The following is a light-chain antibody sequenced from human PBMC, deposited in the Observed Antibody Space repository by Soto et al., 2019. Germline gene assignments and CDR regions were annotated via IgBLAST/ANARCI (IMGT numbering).Light chain of an antibody. CDR1: SSDVGGYNY. Sequence: QSALTQPASVSGSPGQSITISCTGTSSDVGGYNYVSWYQQHPGKAPKLMIYDVSNRHSGVSNRFSGSKSVNTASLTISGLQAEDEDDYYCSSYTSSSTNVVFGGGTKLTV. V-gene: IGLV2-14*01. CDR2: DVS. J-gene: IGLJ2*01. CDR3: SSYTSSSTNVV.